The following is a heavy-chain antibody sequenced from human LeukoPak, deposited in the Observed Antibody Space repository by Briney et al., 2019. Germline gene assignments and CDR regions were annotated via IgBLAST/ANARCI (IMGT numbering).Heavy chain of an antibody. D-gene: IGHD1-26*01. J-gene: IGHJ4*02. V-gene: IGHV3-15*01. CDR1: GFTFSSYA. CDR3: TTAGYFKWELFDY. CDR2: IKSKTDGGTT. Sequence: GGSLRLSCAASGFTFSSYAMTWVRQAPGKGLEWIGRIKSKTDGGTTNYTAPVKGRFTISRDDSKNTLYLQMNSLKTEDTAVYYCTTAGYFKWELFDYWGQGTLVTVSS.